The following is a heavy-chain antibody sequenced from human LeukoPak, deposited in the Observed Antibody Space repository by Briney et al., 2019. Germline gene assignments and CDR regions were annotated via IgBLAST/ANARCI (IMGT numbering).Heavy chain of an antibody. Sequence: ASVKVSCKASGYTFTSYGISWVRQAPGQGLEWMGWISAYNGNTNYAQKLQGRVTMTTDTSTSTAYMELRSLRSDDTAVYYCARDRAATMIVVVITGFDYWGQGTLVTVSS. J-gene: IGHJ4*02. CDR2: ISAYNGNT. V-gene: IGHV1-18*01. CDR1: GYTFTSYG. D-gene: IGHD3-22*01. CDR3: ARDRAATMIVVVITGFDY.